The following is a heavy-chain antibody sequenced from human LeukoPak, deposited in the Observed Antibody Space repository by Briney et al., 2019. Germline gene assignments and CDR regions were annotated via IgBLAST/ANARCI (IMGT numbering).Heavy chain of an antibody. CDR1: GFSISEYS. CDR2: ISSRRVYI. D-gene: IGHD2-21*01. V-gene: IGHV3-21*01. Sequence: GGSLRLSCATSGFSISEYSVNWVRQAPEKGLEWVSAISSRRVYIFYADSVKGRFTISRDGTKNSVTLQMNSLRAEDTAVYYCARGVVEQPPYYMDVWGEGTTVIVSS. J-gene: IGHJ6*03. CDR3: ARGVVEQPPYYMDV.